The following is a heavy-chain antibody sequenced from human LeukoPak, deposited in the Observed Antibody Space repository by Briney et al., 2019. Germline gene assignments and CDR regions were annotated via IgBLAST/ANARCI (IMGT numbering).Heavy chain of an antibody. Sequence: KTGGSLRLSCAASGFTFSSYAMSWVRQAPGKGLEWVGRIKSEIDGGATDYAAPVQGRFTISRDDSQATLYLQMNSLKTEDTAVYYCTTGGSVIVAGTRAFDIWGQGTMVTVSS. V-gene: IGHV3-15*01. CDR2: IKSEIDGGAT. J-gene: IGHJ3*02. CDR1: GFTFSSYA. CDR3: TTGGSVIVAGTRAFDI. D-gene: IGHD5-12*01.